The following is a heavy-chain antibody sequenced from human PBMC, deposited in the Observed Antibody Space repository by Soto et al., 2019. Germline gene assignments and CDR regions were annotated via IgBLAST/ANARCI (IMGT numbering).Heavy chain of an antibody. CDR3: ARDMGVNYYGSGADAFDI. Sequence: ASVKVSCKASGYTFTSYGISWVRQAPGQGLEWIGWISAYNGNTNYAQKLQGRVTMTTDTSTSTAYMELRSLRSGDTAVYYCARDMGVNYYGSGADAFDIWGQGTMVTVSS. CDR1: GYTFTSYG. D-gene: IGHD3-10*01. CDR2: ISAYNGNT. V-gene: IGHV1-18*01. J-gene: IGHJ3*02.